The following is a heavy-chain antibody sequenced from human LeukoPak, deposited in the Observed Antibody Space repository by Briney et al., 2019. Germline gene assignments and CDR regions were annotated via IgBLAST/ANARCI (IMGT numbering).Heavy chain of an antibody. Sequence: GGSLGLSCAASGLTFSSYAMSWVRQAPGKGLEWVSGISISGYDPYYADSVKGRFTISRDNSKNTLYLQMNSLRAEDTAVYYCAKDQRITIFGVVIRYWFVYWGQGTLVTVSS. CDR2: ISISGYDP. CDR1: GLTFSSYA. D-gene: IGHD3-3*01. J-gene: IGHJ4*02. CDR3: AKDQRITIFGVVIRYWFVY. V-gene: IGHV3-23*01.